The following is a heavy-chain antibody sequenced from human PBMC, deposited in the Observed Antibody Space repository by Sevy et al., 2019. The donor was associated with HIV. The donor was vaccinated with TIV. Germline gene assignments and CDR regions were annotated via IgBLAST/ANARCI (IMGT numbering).Heavy chain of an antibody. Sequence: ASVKVSCKASGYTFTSYGISWVRQAPGQGLEWMGWISAYNSNTNYAQKLQGRVTMTTDTSTSTAYMELRSLRSDDTAVYYCARQVLHCNLSLCPGREIHWFDTWGQGTLVTVSS. D-gene: IGHD2-15*01. J-gene: IGHJ5*02. CDR2: ISAYNSNT. CDR1: GYTFTSYG. CDR3: ARQVLHCNLSLCPGREIHWFDT. V-gene: IGHV1-18*01.